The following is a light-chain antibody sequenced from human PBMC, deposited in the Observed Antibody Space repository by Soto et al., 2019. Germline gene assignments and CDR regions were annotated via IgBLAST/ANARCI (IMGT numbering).Light chain of an antibody. CDR3: PQRINWPPT. J-gene: IGKJ4*01. V-gene: IGKV3-11*01. Sequence: EIVLTQSPATLSLSPGEGATLSCRASQSVSTYLAWYQQKPGQAPRLLIYDASNRATGIPARFSGSGSGTDFTLTISSLDPEDFAVYYCPQRINWPPTFGGGTKVEIK. CDR1: QSVSTY. CDR2: DAS.